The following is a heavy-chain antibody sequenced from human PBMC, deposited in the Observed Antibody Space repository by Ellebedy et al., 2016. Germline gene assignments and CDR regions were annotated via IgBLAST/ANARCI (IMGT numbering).Heavy chain of an antibody. CDR1: GGSISSYY. V-gene: IGHV4-59*12. D-gene: IGHD4-11*01. Sequence: SETLSLTXTVSGGSISSYYWSWIRQPPGKGLEWIGYIYYSGSTNYNPSLKSRVTISVDTSKNQFSLKLSSVTAADTAVYYCARGATVTTDFDYWGQGTLVTVSS. J-gene: IGHJ4*02. CDR3: ARGATVTTDFDY. CDR2: IYYSGST.